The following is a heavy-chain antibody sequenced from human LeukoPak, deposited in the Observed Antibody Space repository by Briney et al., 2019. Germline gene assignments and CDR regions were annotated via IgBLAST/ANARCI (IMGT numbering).Heavy chain of an antibody. CDR1: GFTFKSYG. Sequence: GGSLRLFCAASGFTFKSYGMHCVPQAPGKGRVGVAVIWYDGSNEYYADSVKGRFTISRDNSKNTLYLQMNSLRAEDTAVYYCAKSYSSGWYGPDYWGQGTLVTVSS. J-gene: IGHJ4*02. D-gene: IGHD6-19*01. CDR3: AKSYSSGWYGPDY. V-gene: IGHV3-33*08. CDR2: IWYDGSNE.